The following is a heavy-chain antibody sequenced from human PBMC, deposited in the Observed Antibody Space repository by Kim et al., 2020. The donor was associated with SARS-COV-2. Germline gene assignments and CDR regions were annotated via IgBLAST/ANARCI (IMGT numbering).Heavy chain of an antibody. CDR1: GFIFSSYW. J-gene: IGHJ4*02. Sequence: GGSLRLSCAASGFIFSSYWVTLVRQAPGKGLEWVANIKQDGTEKHYVDSVKGRFTISRDNAKNSLYLQMNSLRAEDTAVYYCATSRTFDYWGQGTLVTVS. CDR2: IKQDGTEK. V-gene: IGHV3-7*01. CDR3: ATSRTFDY.